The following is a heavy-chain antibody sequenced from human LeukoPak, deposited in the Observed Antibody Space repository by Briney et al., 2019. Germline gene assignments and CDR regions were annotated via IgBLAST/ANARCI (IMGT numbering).Heavy chain of an antibody. Sequence: GGSLRLSCAASGNYWMHWVRQAPGKGLVWVSHINSDGSWTSYADSVKGRFTISKDNAKNTVYLQLNSLRAEDTAVYYCARARGGYNVGYDYWGQGALVTVSS. CDR3: ARARGGYNVGYDY. D-gene: IGHD5-24*01. CDR1: GNYW. J-gene: IGHJ4*02. CDR2: INSDGSWT. V-gene: IGHV3-74*01.